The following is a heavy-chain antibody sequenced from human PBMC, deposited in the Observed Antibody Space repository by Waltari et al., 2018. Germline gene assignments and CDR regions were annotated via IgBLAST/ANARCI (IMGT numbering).Heavy chain of an antibody. D-gene: IGHD6-13*01. V-gene: IGHV1-69*01. CDR2: IILIFGTA. Sequence: QVQLVQSGAEVKKPGASVKVSCKASGYTFTSYDINWVRQATGQGLEWMGGIILIFGTANSAQKFQGRVTITADESTSTAYMELSSLRSEDTAVYYCARDSQAAAGTGNLDFDYWGQGTLVTVSS. J-gene: IGHJ4*02. CDR3: ARDSQAAAGTGNLDFDY. CDR1: GYTFTSYD.